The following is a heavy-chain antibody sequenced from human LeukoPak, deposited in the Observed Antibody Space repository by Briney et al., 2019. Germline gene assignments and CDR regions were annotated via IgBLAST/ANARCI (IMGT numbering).Heavy chain of an antibody. CDR2: INTRSGNA. CDR1: GYTFTSHE. D-gene: IGHD3-16*01. V-gene: IGHV1-18*01. J-gene: IGHJ4*02. CDR3: ARNHLGLGL. Sequence: ASVKVSCKGSGYTFTSHEIIRLRQAPGQGLEWMGWINTRSGNANYAHQLQGRVTITTDTSTSTSYMELARLRFDDTAIYYCARNHLGLGLWGQGTLVTVSS.